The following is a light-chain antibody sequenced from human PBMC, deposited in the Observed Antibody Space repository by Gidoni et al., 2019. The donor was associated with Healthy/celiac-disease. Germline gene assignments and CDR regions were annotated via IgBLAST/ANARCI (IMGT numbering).Light chain of an antibody. V-gene: IGLV3-21*04. CDR1: NIGSKS. CDR3: QVWDSSSDHPAV. CDR2: YDS. Sequence: SYVLTQPPSVSVAPGKTARITCGGNNIGSKSVHWYQQKPGQAPVLVIYYDSDPPSGIPERFSGSNSGNTATLTISRVEAGDEADYYCQVWDSSSDHPAVFGTGTKVTVL. J-gene: IGLJ1*01.